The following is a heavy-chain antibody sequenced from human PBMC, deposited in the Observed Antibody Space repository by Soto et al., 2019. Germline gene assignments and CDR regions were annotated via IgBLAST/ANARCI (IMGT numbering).Heavy chain of an antibody. CDR3: ARVNRSSGWGMDG. D-gene: IGHD3-10*01. V-gene: IGHV1-2*04. CDR2: INPNSGGT. CDR1: GYTFTGYY. Sequence: ASVKVSCKASGYTFTGYYMHWVRQAPGQGLEWMGWINPNSGGTNYAQKFQGWVTMTRDTSISTAYMELSRLRSDDTAVYYGARVNRSSGWGMDGWGQGNTVTVSS. J-gene: IGHJ6*02.